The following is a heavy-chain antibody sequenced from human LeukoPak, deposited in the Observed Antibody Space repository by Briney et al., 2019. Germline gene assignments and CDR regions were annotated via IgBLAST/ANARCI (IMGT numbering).Heavy chain of an antibody. Sequence: GGSLRVSCAASGFTFSSYAMSWVRQAPGKGLEWVSAISGSGGSTYYADSVKGRFTISRDNSKNTLYLQMNSLRAEDTAVYYCAKDRRRDGFNDAFDIWGQGTMVTVSS. CDR1: GFTFSSYA. CDR3: AKDRRRDGFNDAFDI. D-gene: IGHD5-24*01. CDR2: ISGSGGST. J-gene: IGHJ3*02. V-gene: IGHV3-23*01.